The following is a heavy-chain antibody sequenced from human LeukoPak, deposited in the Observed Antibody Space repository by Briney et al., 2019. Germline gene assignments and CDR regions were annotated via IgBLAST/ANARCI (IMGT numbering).Heavy chain of an antibody. CDR1: GFTFSTYE. J-gene: IGHJ6*02. D-gene: IGHD6-19*01. V-gene: IGHV3-48*03. CDR3: AKGRLSGVVVAGYGMDV. CDR2: ISSRGSSI. Sequence: GGSLRLSCAASGFTFSTYEMDWVRQAPGKELEWVSYISSRGSSIYYADSVKGRFTISRDNAKNSLYLQMSSLRVEDTAVYYCAKGRLSGVVVAGYGMDVWGQGTTITVSS.